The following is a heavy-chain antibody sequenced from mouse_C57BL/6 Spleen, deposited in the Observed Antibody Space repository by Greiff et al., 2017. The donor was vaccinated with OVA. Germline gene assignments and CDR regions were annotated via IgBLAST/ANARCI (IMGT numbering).Heavy chain of an antibody. Sequence: DVMLVESGGGLVPPGGSLSLSCAASGFTFTDYYMSWVRQPPGKALEWLGFIRNKANGYTTEYSASVKGRFTISRDNSQSILYLQMNALRAEDSATYYCARSYYYGSRYAMDYWGQGTSVTVSS. CDR3: ARSYYYGSRYAMDY. J-gene: IGHJ4*01. CDR2: IRNKANGYTT. V-gene: IGHV7-3*01. CDR1: GFTFTDYY. D-gene: IGHD1-1*01.